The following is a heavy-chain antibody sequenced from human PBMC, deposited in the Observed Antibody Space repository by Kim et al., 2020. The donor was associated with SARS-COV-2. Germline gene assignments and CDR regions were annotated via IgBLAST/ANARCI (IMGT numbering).Heavy chain of an antibody. CDR1: GFTFSSYD. J-gene: IGHJ6*02. Sequence: GGSLRLSCAASGFTFSSYDMHWVRQATGKGLEWVSAIGTAGDTYYPGSVKGRFTISRENAKNSLYLQMNSLRAGDTAVYYCARGPNSFGESYYYYGMDVWGQGTTVTVSS. D-gene: IGHD3-10*01. CDR2: IGTAGDT. CDR3: ARGPNSFGESYYYYGMDV. V-gene: IGHV3-13*01.